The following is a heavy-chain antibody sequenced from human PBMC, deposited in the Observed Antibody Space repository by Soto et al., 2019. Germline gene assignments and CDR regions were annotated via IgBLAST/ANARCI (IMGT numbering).Heavy chain of an antibody. CDR2: IYYSGST. CDR1: GGSISSYY. J-gene: IGHJ4*02. CDR3: ARVAPDCSGGSCNLDY. V-gene: IGHV4-59*01. Sequence: QVQLQESGPGLVKPSETLSLTCTVSGGSISSYYWSWVRQPPGKELEWIGYIYYSGSTNYNPSLKSRVTISVDTSKNQCSLKLSSVTAADTAVYYCARVAPDCSGGSCNLDYWGQGTLVTVSS. D-gene: IGHD2-15*01.